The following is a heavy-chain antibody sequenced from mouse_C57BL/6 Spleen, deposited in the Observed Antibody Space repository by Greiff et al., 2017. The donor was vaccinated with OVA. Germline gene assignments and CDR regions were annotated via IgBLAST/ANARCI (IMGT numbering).Heavy chain of an antibody. V-gene: IGHV1-82*01. CDR1: GYAFSSSW. CDR2: IYPGDGDT. CDR3: ARNEEGWGFDY. Sequence: VQLQESGPELVKPGASVKISCKASGYAFSSSWMNWVKQRPGKGLEWIGRIYPGDGDTNYNGKFKGKATLTADKSSSTAYMQLSSLTSEDSAVYFCARNEEGWGFDYWGQGTTLTVSS. J-gene: IGHJ2*01. D-gene: IGHD1-1*02.